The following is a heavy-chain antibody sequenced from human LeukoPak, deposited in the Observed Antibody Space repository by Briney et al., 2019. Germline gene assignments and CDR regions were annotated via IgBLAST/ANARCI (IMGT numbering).Heavy chain of an antibody. Sequence: GGSLRPSWAAPGFTFSSYAMNGVRQAPAKGLEGVSSISSSSNYIYYADSVKGRFTISRDNAKNSLYLQMNSLRAEDTAVYYCARGLGCGGDCYHDYWGQGTLVTVSS. CDR3: ARGLGCGGDCYHDY. D-gene: IGHD2-21*02. CDR2: ISSSSNYI. V-gene: IGHV3-21*01. J-gene: IGHJ4*02. CDR1: GFTFSSYA.